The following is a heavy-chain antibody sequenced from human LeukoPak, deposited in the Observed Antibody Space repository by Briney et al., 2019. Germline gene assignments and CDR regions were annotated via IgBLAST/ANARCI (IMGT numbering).Heavy chain of an antibody. J-gene: IGHJ4*02. CDR3: ARDAIVRDYSNSDY. Sequence: ASVKVSCKSSGYTFTVYYIRWVRQAPGQGLEWMGWINPNSGGTNYAQKFQGRVIMTRDTSISTAYMELSRLTSDDTAVYYCARDAIVRDYSNSDYWGQGTLVTVSS. CDR2: INPNSGGT. V-gene: IGHV1-2*02. D-gene: IGHD4-11*01. CDR1: GYTFTVYY.